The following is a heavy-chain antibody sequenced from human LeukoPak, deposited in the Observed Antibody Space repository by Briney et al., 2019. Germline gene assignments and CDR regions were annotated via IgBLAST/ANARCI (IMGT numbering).Heavy chain of an antibody. V-gene: IGHV4-34*01. CDR1: GGSFSGYY. Sequence: PSETLSLTCAVYGGSFSGYYWSWIRQPPGKGLEWIGEINHSGSTNYNPSLKSRVTISVDTSKNQFSPKLSSVTAADTAVYYCARENSSSWYYYYYYMDVWGKGTTVTVSS. J-gene: IGHJ6*03. CDR3: ARENSSSWYYYYYYMDV. CDR2: INHSGST. D-gene: IGHD6-13*01.